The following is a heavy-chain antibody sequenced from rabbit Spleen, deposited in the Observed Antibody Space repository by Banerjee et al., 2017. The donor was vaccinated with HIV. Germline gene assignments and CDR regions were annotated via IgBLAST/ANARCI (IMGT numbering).Heavy chain of an antibody. J-gene: IGHJ4*01. CDR2: IDIGSSGFT. V-gene: IGHV1S40*01. CDR1: GVSFSSSSY. CDR3: ARDLVGVIGWNFYL. Sequence: QSLEESGGDLVKPGASLTLTCTASGVSFSSSSYMCWVRQAPGKGLEWIACIDIGSSGFTYFATWAKGRFTISKTSSTTVTLRMTSLTAADRATYFCARDLVGVIGWNFYLWGPGTLVTVS. D-gene: IGHD1-1*01.